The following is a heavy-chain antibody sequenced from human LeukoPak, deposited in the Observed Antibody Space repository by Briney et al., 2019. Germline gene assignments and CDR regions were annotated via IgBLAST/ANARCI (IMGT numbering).Heavy chain of an antibody. V-gene: IGHV3-30*02. CDR3: VKDAGVILRGPLDY. CDR1: GFTFCTSA. D-gene: IGHD3-16*01. Sequence: GGSLRLSCAASGFTFCTSAMHWVRQAPGKGLEWVSLIHFDGNVKNYADSVKGRFTISRDNSKNTLYLQVNSLRPEDTAVYFCVKDAGVILRGPLDYWGLGTLVTVSS. CDR2: IHFDGNVK. J-gene: IGHJ4*02.